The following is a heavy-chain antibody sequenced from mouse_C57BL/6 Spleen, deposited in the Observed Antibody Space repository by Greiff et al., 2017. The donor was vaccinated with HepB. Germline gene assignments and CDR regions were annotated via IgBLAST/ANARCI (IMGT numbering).Heavy chain of an antibody. CDR3: ARGGYSNYEEFAY. Sequence: VQLQQSGAELARPGASVKLSCKASGYTFTSYGISWVKQRTGQGLEWIGEIYPRSGNTYYNEKFKGKATLTADKSSSTAYMELRRLTSEDSAVYFCARGGYSNYEEFAYWGQGTLVTVSA. CDR1: GYTFTSYG. CDR2: IYPRSGNT. V-gene: IGHV1-81*01. D-gene: IGHD2-5*01. J-gene: IGHJ3*01.